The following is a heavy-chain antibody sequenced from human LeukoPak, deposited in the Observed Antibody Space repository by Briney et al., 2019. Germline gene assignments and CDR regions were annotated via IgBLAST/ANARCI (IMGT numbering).Heavy chain of an antibody. Sequence: SSETLSLTCTVSGGSISSYYWSWLRQPAGKGLEWIGRIYTSGSTNYNPSLKSRVTMSVDTSKNQFSLKLSSVTAADTAVYYCARGGIAAAGTFDYWGQGTLVTVSS. V-gene: IGHV4-4*07. J-gene: IGHJ4*02. D-gene: IGHD6-13*01. CDR3: ARGGIAAAGTFDY. CDR1: GGSISSYY. CDR2: IYTSGST.